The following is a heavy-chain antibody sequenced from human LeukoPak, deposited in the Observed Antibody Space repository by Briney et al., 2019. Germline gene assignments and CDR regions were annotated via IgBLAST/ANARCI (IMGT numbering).Heavy chain of an antibody. CDR2: IYTSGST. J-gene: IGHJ4*02. D-gene: IGHD3-10*01. V-gene: IGHV4-4*07. CDR3: ARGRRFGESYYFDY. CDR1: GGSISSYY. Sequence: SETLSLTCTVSGGSISSYYWSWIRQPAGKGLEWIGPIYTSGSTNYNPSLKSRVTMSVDTSKNQFSLKLSSVTAADTAVYYCARGRRFGESYYFDYWGQGTLVTVSS.